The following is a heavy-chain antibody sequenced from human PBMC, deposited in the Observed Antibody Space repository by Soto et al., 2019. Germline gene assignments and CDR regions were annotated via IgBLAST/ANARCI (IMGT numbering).Heavy chain of an antibody. V-gene: IGHV1-18*01. Sequence: QVQLVHSGADVNKPGPSVNGSCKASGYTFTGYGISWVRQAPGQALEWMGWISAYNGNTKYAQKLQGRVTMTTDTSTVTAYMGLSILKSYDTAVYYCARDAAMGMNDYGGQGTRVNVSA. CDR1: GYTFTGYG. J-gene: IGHJ4*02. CDR2: ISAYNGNT. D-gene: IGHD6-13*01. CDR3: ARDAAMGMNDY.